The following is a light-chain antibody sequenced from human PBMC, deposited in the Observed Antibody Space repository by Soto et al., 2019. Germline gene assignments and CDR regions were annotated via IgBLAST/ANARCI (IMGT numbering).Light chain of an antibody. CDR2: GAS. J-gene: IGKJ3*01. CDR1: QSVSSSY. V-gene: IGKV3-20*01. Sequence: EIGLTQSPGTLSLSPGERATLSCRASQSVSSSYLAWYQQKPGQAPRLLIYGASSRATGIPDRFSGSGSGTAFTLTISRLEPEDVSVYYCRQYGSFFGPGTKVDIK. CDR3: RQYGSF.